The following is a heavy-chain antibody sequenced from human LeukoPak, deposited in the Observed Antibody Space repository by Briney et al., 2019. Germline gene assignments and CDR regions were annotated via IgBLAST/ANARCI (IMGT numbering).Heavy chain of an antibody. CDR1: GGSISSDDYY. Sequence: PSETLSLTCTVSGGSISSDDYYWTWIRQPPGKGLEWIGSIYHSGSTYYNPSLKSRVTISVDTSKNQFSLKLSSVTAADTAVYYCARFLGAAAVFDYWGQVALVTVSS. V-gene: IGHV4-39*07. D-gene: IGHD6-13*01. CDR2: IYHSGST. J-gene: IGHJ4*02. CDR3: ARFLGAAAVFDY.